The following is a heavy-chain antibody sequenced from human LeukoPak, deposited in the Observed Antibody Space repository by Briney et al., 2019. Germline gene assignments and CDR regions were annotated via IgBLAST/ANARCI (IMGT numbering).Heavy chain of an antibody. D-gene: IGHD3-16*02. V-gene: IGHV4-38-2*02. J-gene: IGHJ5*02. CDR1: GYSFSSGYY. Sequence: SETLSLTCAVSGYSFSSGYYWGWIRHPPGEGLEWIGINYRSGSTYYTPSIKSRLTISVDTSKNQFSLKLSSVTAADTAVYYCARDGLGSDDYVWGSYRQHINWFDPWGQGTLVTVSS. CDR2: NYRSGST. CDR3: ARDGLGSDDYVWGSYRQHINWFDP.